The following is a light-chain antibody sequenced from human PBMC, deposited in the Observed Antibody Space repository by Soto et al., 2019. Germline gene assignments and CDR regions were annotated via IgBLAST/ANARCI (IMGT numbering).Light chain of an antibody. CDR2: WAS. J-gene: IGKJ1*01. CDR3: QQYYSTPPT. V-gene: IGKV4-1*01. CDR1: QSVLYSSNNKKY. Sequence: DIVMTQSPDSLAVSLGERATINCKSSQSVLYSSNNKKYLAWYQQKPGQPPKLLIYWASTRESGAPDRFSGSGSSRDFTLSISSLQAEDVAVYYCQQYYSTPPTFGQGTKVEIK.